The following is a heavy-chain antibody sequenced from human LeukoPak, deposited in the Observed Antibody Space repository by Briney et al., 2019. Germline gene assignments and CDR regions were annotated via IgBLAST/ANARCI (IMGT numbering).Heavy chain of an antibody. CDR1: GFTVSNNY. CDR3: ARSITVAGAYFEY. V-gene: IGHV3-53*01. D-gene: IGHD6-19*01. Sequence: GGSLRLSCAASGFTVSNNYMNWVRQAPGKGLEWVSVIYSGGSTKHADSVKGRFTISRDNSKNTLFLQMNSLRAEDTGVYYCARSITVAGAYFEYWGQGTLVTVSS. CDR2: IYSGGST. J-gene: IGHJ4*02.